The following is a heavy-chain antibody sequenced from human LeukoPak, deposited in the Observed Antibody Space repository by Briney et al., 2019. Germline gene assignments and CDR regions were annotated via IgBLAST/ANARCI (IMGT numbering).Heavy chain of an antibody. V-gene: IGHV1-2*02. CDR1: GYTFIAYY. CDR2: INPTSGTT. J-gene: IGHJ4*02. CDR3: VPGGVGAAG. D-gene: IGHD2-15*01. Sequence: GASVKVSCKASGYTFIAYYMQWVRQAAGQRLEWMGWINPTSGTTNYAQKFQGRVTLTRDTSISTAYMELSGLTSDDTAVYYCVPGGVGAAGWSQGTLVTVSS.